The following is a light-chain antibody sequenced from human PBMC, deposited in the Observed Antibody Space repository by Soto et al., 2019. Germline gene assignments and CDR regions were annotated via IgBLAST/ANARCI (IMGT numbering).Light chain of an antibody. CDR2: DND. CDR3: GTWDSSLSAVL. J-gene: IGLJ2*01. CDR1: SSNIGNNY. Sequence: QSVLTQPPSVSAAPGQQVTISCSGSSSNIGNNYVSCYQQLPGAAPKLLIYDNDKRPSGIPDRFSGSKSGTSAILGITGLQAGDEADYCCGTWDSSLSAVLFGGGTKLTVL. V-gene: IGLV1-51*01.